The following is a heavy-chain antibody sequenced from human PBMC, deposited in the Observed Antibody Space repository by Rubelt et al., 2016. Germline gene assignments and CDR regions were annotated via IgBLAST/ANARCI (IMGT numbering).Heavy chain of an antibody. J-gene: IGHJ4*02. CDR3: ARDVGYFDWLPPRPLDY. CDR2: GST. D-gene: IGHD3-9*01. V-gene: IGHV4-59*01. Sequence: GSTNYNPSLKSRVTISVDTSKNQFSLKLSSVTAADTAVYYCARDVGYFDWLPPRPLDYWGQGTLVTVSS.